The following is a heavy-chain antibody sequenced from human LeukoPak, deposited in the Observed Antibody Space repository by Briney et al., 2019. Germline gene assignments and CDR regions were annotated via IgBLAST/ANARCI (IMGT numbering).Heavy chain of an antibody. CDR1: GGSISSGGYH. D-gene: IGHD3-10*01. V-gene: IGHV4-31*03. J-gene: IGHJ4*02. Sequence: SETLSLTCTVSGGSISSGGYHWSWIRQHPGKGLEWIGYIYYSGSTYYNPSLKSRVTISVDTSKNQFSLKLSSVTAADTAVYYCAREDADYYGSGSSSWGQGTLITVSS. CDR3: AREDADYYGSGSSS. CDR2: IYYSGST.